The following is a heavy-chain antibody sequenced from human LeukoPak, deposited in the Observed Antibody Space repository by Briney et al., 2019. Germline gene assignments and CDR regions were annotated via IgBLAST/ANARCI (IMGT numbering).Heavy chain of an antibody. J-gene: IGHJ4*02. CDR3: ARDPGESSGWYYFDS. D-gene: IGHD6-19*01. Sequence: IIPIFGTANYAQKFQGRVTITADESTTTAYMELSSLRSEDTAVYYCARDPGESSGWYYFDSWGQGTLVTVSS. CDR2: IIPIFGTA. V-gene: IGHV1-69*01.